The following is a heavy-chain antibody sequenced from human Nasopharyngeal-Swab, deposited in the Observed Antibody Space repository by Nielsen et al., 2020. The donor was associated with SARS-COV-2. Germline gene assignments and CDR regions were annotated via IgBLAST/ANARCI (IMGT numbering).Heavy chain of an antibody. V-gene: IGHV1-2*06. CDR2: ISPDNGDT. Sequence: WVRQAPGQGLEWMGRISPDNGDTKYAQKFQGRVTLTRDTSITTAYMELSGLTFDDTAVYYCARDGYSYGYQRGQGTLVTVSS. CDR3: ARDGYSYGYQ. D-gene: IGHD5-18*01. J-gene: IGHJ4*02.